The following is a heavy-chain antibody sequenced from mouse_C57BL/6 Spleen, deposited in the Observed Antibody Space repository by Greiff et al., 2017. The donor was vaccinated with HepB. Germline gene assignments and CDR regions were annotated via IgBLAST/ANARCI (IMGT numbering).Heavy chain of an antibody. D-gene: IGHD1-1*01. V-gene: IGHV2-2*01. Sequence: QVQLKESGPGLVQPSQSLSITCTVSGFSLTSYGVHWVRQSPGKGLEWLGVIWSGGSTDYNAAFISRLSISKDNSKSQVFFKMNRMQAEDTAIYYCARDSVGVRYYAMDYWGQGTSVTVSS. CDR2: IWSGGST. CDR3: ARDSVGVRYYAMDY. J-gene: IGHJ4*01. CDR1: GFSLTSYG.